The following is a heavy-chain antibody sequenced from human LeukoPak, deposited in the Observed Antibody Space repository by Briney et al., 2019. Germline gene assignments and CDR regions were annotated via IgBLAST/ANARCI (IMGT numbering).Heavy chain of an antibody. CDR1: GFTVSSNY. D-gene: IGHD4-23*01. J-gene: IGHJ3*02. V-gene: IGHV3-53*01. CDR3: ARDLDYGGNGAFDI. CDR2: IYSGGST. Sequence: GGSLRLSCAASGFTVSSNYMSWVRQAPGKGLEWVSVIYSGGSTYYADSVKGRFTISRDNSKNTLYLQMNSLRAEDTAVYCCARDLDYGGNGAFDIWGQGTMVTVSS.